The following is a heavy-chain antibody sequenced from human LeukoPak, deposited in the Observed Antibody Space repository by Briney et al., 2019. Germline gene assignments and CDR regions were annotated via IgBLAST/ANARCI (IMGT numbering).Heavy chain of an antibody. J-gene: IGHJ4*02. CDR2: IIPILGIA. D-gene: IGHD4-17*01. CDR3: ARVDPKDYERLDY. Sequence: ASAKVSCKASGGAFSSYAISWVRQAPGQGLEWMGRIIPILGIANYAQKFQGRVTITADKSTSTAYMELSSLRSEDTAVYYCARVDPKDYERLDYWGQGTLVTVSS. CDR1: GGAFSSYA. V-gene: IGHV1-69*04.